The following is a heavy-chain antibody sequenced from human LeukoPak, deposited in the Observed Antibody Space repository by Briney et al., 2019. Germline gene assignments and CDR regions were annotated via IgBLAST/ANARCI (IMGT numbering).Heavy chain of an antibody. CDR1: GYSFTSYW. Sequence: GESLKISGKGSGYSFTSYWNGWVRQMPGKGLEWMGIIYSGDSDTRYSPSFQGQVTISADKYISTAYLQWGSLKASDTAMYYCARLFCSGCSCGPSDYWGQGTLVTVSS. J-gene: IGHJ4*02. D-gene: IGHD2-15*01. V-gene: IGHV5-51*01. CDR2: IYSGDSDT. CDR3: ARLFCSGCSCGPSDY.